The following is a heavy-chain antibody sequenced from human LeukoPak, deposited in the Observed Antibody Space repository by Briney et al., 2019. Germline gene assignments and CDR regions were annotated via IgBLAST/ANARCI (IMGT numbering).Heavy chain of an antibody. CDR1: GGSFSGYY. Sequence: SETLSLTCAVYGGSFSGYYWSWIRQPPGKGLEWIGEINHSGSTNYNPSLKSRVTISVDTSKNQFSLKLSSVTAADTAVYYCARLFNVRYYYYYMGVWGKGTTVTVSS. CDR3: ARLFNVRYYYYYMGV. D-gene: IGHD3-16*02. V-gene: IGHV4-34*01. J-gene: IGHJ6*03. CDR2: INHSGST.